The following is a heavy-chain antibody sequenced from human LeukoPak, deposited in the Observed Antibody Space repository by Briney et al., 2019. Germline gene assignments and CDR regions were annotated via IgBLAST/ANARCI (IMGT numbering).Heavy chain of an antibody. CDR1: GGSISSSGYY. Sequence: PSETLSLTCTVSGGSISSSGYYWSWIRQHPGKGLEWIGYIYHSGSTDYNPSLKSRVTISVDTSKNQFSLKLSSVTAADTAVYYFARDTRQQWAFDYWGQGTLVTVSS. V-gene: IGHV4-31*03. D-gene: IGHD6-19*01. CDR3: ARDTRQQWAFDY. J-gene: IGHJ4*02. CDR2: IYHSGST.